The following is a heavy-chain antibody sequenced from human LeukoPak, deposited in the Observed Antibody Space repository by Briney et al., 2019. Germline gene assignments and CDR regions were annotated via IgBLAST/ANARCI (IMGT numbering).Heavy chain of an antibody. CDR3: AKDQKRGYSYGYLFYYYYMDV. V-gene: IGHV3-7*01. Sequence: GGSLRLSCAASGFTFSSYWMSWVRQAPGKGLEWVASIKEDGSEKYYVDSVKGRFTISRDNDKNSVYLQMNSLRAEDTAVYYCAKDQKRGYSYGYLFYYYYMDVWAKGTTVTISS. CDR1: GFTFSSYW. D-gene: IGHD5-18*01. CDR2: IKEDGSEK. J-gene: IGHJ6*03.